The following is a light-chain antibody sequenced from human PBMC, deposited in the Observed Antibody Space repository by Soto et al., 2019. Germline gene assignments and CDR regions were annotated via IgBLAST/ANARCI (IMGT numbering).Light chain of an antibody. V-gene: IGKV3-15*01. Sequence: EIVMTQSPATLSVSPGERATLSCRASQSVSSNLAWYQQKPGQAPRLLIYAASTRATGIPARFSGSGSGTEFTLTISSLQSEDFAVYYCQQYNNWPLFTFGPGNKVDIK. CDR3: QQYNNWPLFT. CDR2: AAS. J-gene: IGKJ3*01. CDR1: QSVSSN.